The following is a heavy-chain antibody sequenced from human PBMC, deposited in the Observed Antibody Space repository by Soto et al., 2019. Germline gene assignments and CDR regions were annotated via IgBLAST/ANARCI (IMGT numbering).Heavy chain of an antibody. D-gene: IGHD3-10*01. V-gene: IGHV1-8*01. CDR1: GYTFTSYD. Sequence: QVQLVQSGAEVKKPGASVKVSCKASGYTFTSYDINWVRQATGQGLEWMGWMNPNSGNTGYAQKFQGRVTMTRNTSISTAYMELSSLRSEDTAVYYCAVESYDYGAGSYYNTDWFDPWGQGTLVTVAS. CDR2: MNPNSGNT. J-gene: IGHJ5*02. CDR3: AVESYDYGAGSYYNTDWFDP.